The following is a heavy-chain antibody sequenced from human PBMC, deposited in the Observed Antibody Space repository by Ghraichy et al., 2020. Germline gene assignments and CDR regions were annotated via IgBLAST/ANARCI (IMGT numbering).Heavy chain of an antibody. CDR2: INHSGST. Sequence: SETLSLTCAVYGGSFSGYYWSWIRQPPGKGLEWIGEINHSGSTNYNPSLKSRVTISVDTSKNQFSLKLSSVTAADTAVYYCARAKAEYYYDSSGWSSVYWYFDLWGRGTLVTVSS. V-gene: IGHV4-34*01. CDR3: ARAKAEYYYDSSGWSSVYWYFDL. CDR1: GGSFSGYY. J-gene: IGHJ2*01. D-gene: IGHD3-22*01.